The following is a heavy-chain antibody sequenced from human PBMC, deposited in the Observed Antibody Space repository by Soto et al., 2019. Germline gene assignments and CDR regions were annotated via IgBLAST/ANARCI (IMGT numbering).Heavy chain of an antibody. Sequence: ASVKVSCKASGYTFTSYGISWVRQAPGQGLEWMGWISAYNGNTNYAQKLQGRVTMTRDTSTSTVYMELSSLRSEDTAVYYCARDRASATVVTHADYWGQGTQVTVSS. J-gene: IGHJ4*02. CDR3: ARDRASATVVTHADY. CDR1: GYTFTSYG. V-gene: IGHV1-18*01. D-gene: IGHD2-21*02. CDR2: ISAYNGNT.